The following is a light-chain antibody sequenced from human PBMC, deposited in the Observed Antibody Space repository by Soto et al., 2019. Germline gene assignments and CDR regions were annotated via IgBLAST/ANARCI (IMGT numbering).Light chain of an antibody. V-gene: IGKV2-30*02. CDR2: NVS. CDR1: QSLVHSDGNTY. J-gene: IGKJ4*01. Sequence: DVLMTQSPLSLPVTLGQPASISCRSSQSLVHSDGNTYLNWFQQRPGQSPRRLIFNVSNRDSGVPDRFSGSGSATEFTLKISRVEAEDVGVYYCLQGTHWPPTFGGGTKVEIK. CDR3: LQGTHWPPT.